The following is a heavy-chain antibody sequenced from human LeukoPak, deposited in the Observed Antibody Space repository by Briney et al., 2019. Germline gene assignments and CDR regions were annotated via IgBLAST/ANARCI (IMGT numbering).Heavy chain of an antibody. Sequence: GGSLRLSCAASGFTFSSYAMSWVRQAPGKGLEWVSAISGSGGGTYYADSGKGWFTISRDNSKNTLYLQMNSLRAEDTAVYCCAKMGVQLSFTYNDYWGQGTLVTVSS. CDR2: ISGSGGGT. CDR3: AKMGVQLSFTYNDY. V-gene: IGHV3-23*01. CDR1: GFTFSSYA. J-gene: IGHJ4*02. D-gene: IGHD3-10*01.